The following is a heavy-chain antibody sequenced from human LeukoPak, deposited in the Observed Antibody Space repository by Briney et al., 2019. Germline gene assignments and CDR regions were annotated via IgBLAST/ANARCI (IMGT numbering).Heavy chain of an antibody. CDR2: TSPQSGNK. V-gene: IGHV1-18*01. CDR1: GYTFDTSS. D-gene: IGHD1-1*01. Sequence: ASVNVSCKAFGYTFDTSSITWVRQAPGQRLEWLGWTSPQSGNKQYAQGVQGRVTMTTDTSRSTAYMELRSLRPDDTAVYYCTRVRNSNNWWGAFDIWGQGTMVTASS. CDR3: TRVRNSNNWWGAFDI. J-gene: IGHJ3*02.